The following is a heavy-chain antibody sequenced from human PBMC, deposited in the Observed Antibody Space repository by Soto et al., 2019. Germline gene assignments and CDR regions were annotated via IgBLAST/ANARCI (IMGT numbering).Heavy chain of an antibody. Sequence: QLQLQESGPGLVKPSETLSLTCTVSGGSISSSSYYWGWIRQPPGKGLEWIGSIYYSGNTYYTPSPKCRVPISVDASKTQFSLKLGSVTAADTAVYDCAREGGRYCTGGSCQVDYWGQGTLVTVSS. J-gene: IGHJ4*02. CDR3: AREGGRYCTGGSCQVDY. D-gene: IGHD2-15*01. V-gene: IGHV4-39*02. CDR1: GGSISSSSYY. CDR2: IYYSGNT.